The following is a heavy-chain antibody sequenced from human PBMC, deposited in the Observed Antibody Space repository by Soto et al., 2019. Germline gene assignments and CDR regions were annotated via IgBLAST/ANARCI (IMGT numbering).Heavy chain of an antibody. CDR1: GGLFSSYA. CDR2: IIPVFGTT. D-gene: IGHD3-22*01. Sequence: SVKVSCKDTGGLFSSYAISWVRQAPGQGLEWMGGIIPVFGTTYYAQKFQDRVTITADESTNTAYMELSSLRSEDTATYYCARGGSGYVWFNEFWGQGSLVTVSS. CDR3: ARGGSGYVWFNEF. V-gene: IGHV1-69*13. J-gene: IGHJ4*02.